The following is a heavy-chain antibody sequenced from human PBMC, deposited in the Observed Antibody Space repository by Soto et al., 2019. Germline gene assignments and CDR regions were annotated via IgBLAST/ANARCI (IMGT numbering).Heavy chain of an antibody. D-gene: IGHD2-2*01. V-gene: IGHV4-39*01. CDR1: GGSISSSSYY. J-gene: IGHJ6*02. Sequence: SETLSLTCTVSGGSISSSSYYWGWIRQPPGKGLEWIGSIYYSGSTYYNPSLKSRGTISVDTSKNQFSLKLSSVTAADTAVYYCARILYCSSTSCLRRGYYYYGMDVWGQGTTVTVSS. CDR2: IYYSGST. CDR3: ARILYCSSTSCLRRGYYYYGMDV.